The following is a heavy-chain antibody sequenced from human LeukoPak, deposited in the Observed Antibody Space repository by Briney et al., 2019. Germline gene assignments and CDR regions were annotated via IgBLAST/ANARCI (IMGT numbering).Heavy chain of an antibody. CDR2: ISYDGSNK. CDR3: AREGGYSLDC. V-gene: IGHV3-30-3*01. D-gene: IGHD5-12*01. J-gene: IGHJ4*02. CDR1: GFTFSSYA. Sequence: GGSLRLSCAASGFTFSSYAMHWVRQAPGKGLEWVAVISYDGSNKYYADSVKGRFTISRDNSKNTLYLQMNSLRAEDTAVYYCAREGGYSLDCWGQGTLVTVSS.